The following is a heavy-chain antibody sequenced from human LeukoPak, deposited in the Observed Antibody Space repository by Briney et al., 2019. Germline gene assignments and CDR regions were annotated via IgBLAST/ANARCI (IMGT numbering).Heavy chain of an antibody. J-gene: IGHJ4*02. CDR2: ISGGGDTT. V-gene: IGHV3-23*01. CDR1: GFTFNSYA. Sequence: GGSLRLSCAASGFTFNSYAMGWVRQGPGKGLEWVSSISGGGDTTYYADSVQGRFTISRDSSKNALYLQMDSLRVEDTAVYYCAKDPAPWQQLVYFDYWGQGTLVTVSS. D-gene: IGHD6-13*01. CDR3: AKDPAPWQQLVYFDY.